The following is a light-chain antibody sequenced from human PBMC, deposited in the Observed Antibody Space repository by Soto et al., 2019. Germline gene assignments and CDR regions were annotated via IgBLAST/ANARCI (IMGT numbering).Light chain of an antibody. J-gene: IGKJ5*01. CDR2: GAS. Sequence: EIVMTQSPATLSVSPGERATLSGRASQSVSSNLAWYQQKPGQAPRLPIYGASTRATGIPARFSGSGSGTEFTLTISSLQSEDFAVYYCQQYNNWLLITFGQGTRLEIK. CDR3: QQYNNWLLIT. CDR1: QSVSSN. V-gene: IGKV3-15*01.